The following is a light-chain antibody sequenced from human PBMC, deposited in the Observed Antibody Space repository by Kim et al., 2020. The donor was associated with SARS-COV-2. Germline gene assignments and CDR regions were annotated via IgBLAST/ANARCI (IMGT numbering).Light chain of an antibody. CDR3: QSYDSSLSGYV. V-gene: IGLV1-40*01. CDR1: SSNIGANSD. J-gene: IGLJ1*01. CDR2: GNT. Sequence: QSVLTQPPSVSGAPGQRVTISCTGSSSNIGANSDVHWYQHLPGTAPKLLIHGNTNRPSGVPDRFSGSKSGTSASLAITGLQAEDEADYYCQSYDSSLSGYVFGTGTQLTVL.